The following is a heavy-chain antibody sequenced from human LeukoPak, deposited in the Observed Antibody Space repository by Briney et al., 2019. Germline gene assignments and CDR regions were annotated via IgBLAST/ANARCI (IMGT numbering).Heavy chain of an antibody. D-gene: IGHD3-22*01. CDR1: GFTFSNAW. CDR3: ASRINMIVANY. Sequence: PGGSLRLSCAASGFTFSNAWMSWVRQAPGKGLEWVGRIKSKTGGGTTDYAAPVKGRFTISRDDSKNTLFLQMNSLKTEDTAVYYCASRINMIVANYWGQGTLVTVSS. V-gene: IGHV3-15*01. CDR2: IKSKTGGGTT. J-gene: IGHJ4*02.